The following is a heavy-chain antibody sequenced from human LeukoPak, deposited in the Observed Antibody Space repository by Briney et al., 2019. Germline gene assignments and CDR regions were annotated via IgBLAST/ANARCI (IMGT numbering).Heavy chain of an antibody. CDR2: IHHTGGA. Sequence: SETLSLTCTVSGASISTYYWSWIRQPPGKELEWIGYIHHTGGADYNPSLKSRVTISVDTSKNQFSLKLTSVTAADTAVYYCARGTAYYDILTGYYTGYYYYMDVWGKGTTVTVSS. D-gene: IGHD3-9*01. CDR1: GASISTYY. J-gene: IGHJ6*03. V-gene: IGHV4-59*01. CDR3: ARGTAYYDILTGYYTGYYYYMDV.